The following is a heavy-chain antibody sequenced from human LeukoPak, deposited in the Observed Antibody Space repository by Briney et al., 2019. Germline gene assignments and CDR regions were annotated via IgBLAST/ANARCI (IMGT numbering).Heavy chain of an antibody. V-gene: IGHV4-30-4*01. CDR1: GGSISSGDYY. CDR3: ARQTYYDFWSGPNWFDP. J-gene: IGHJ5*02. D-gene: IGHD3-3*01. Sequence: SQTLSLTCTVSGGSISSGDYYRSWIRQPPGKGLEWIGYIYYSGSTYYNPSLKSRVTISVDTSKNQFSLKLSSVTAEDTDVYYCARQTYYDFWSGPNWFDPWGQGTLVTVSS. CDR2: IYYSGST.